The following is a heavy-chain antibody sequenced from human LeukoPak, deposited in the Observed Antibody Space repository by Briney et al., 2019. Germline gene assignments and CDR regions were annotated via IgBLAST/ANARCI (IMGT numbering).Heavy chain of an antibody. CDR2: IWYDGSNK. J-gene: IGHJ4*02. CDR1: GFTFSSYG. Sequence: PGGSLRLSCAASGFTFSSYGMHWDRQAPGKGLEWVAVIWYDGSNKYYADSVKGRFTISRDNSKNTLYLQMNSLRTEDTAVYYCARDNVAVAGTFDYWGQGTLVTVSS. CDR3: ARDNVAVAGTFDY. V-gene: IGHV3-33*01. D-gene: IGHD6-19*01.